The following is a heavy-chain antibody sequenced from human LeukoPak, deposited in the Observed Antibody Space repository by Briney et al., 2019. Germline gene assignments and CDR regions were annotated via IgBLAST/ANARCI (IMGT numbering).Heavy chain of an antibody. J-gene: IGHJ4*02. Sequence: GASVKVSCKASGGTFSSYAISWVRQAPGQGLEWMGGIIPIFGTANYAQKFQGRVTITADKSTSTAYMELSSLRSEDTAVYYCARSASVPGGFYFDYWGQGTLVTVSS. D-gene: IGHD3-10*01. V-gene: IGHV1-69*06. CDR2: IIPIFGTA. CDR3: ARSASVPGGFYFDY. CDR1: GGTFSSYA.